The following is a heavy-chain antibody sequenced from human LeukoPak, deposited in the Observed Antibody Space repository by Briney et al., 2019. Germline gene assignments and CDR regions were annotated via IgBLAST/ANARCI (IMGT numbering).Heavy chain of an antibody. D-gene: IGHD3-22*01. CDR2: INSGGTTT. Sequence: GGSLRLSCAACGFAFSTYTMNWARQAPGKGLEWVASINSGGTTTHYAFSVKGRFTISRDNAQNVLYLQMNGLRGDDAAVYYCLRGDSRDFWGQGTLVTVPS. J-gene: IGHJ4*02. V-gene: IGHV3-21*06. CDR1: GFAFSTYT. CDR3: LRGDSRDF.